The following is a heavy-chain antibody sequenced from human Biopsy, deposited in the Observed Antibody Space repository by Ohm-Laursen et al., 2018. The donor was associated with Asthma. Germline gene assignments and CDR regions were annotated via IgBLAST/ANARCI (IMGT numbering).Heavy chain of an antibody. Sequence: SVTASWTASGPNFIIFSTHWARQAPGQRLGWMGWVNTGKGDTKYSQKFQGRVTITRDTSASTVYMELRSLRSEDTATYYCARTYYDFLTGQVKDVFGVWGQGTMVTVSS. CDR3: ARTYYDFLTGQVKDVFGV. J-gene: IGHJ3*01. D-gene: IGHD3-9*01. CDR2: VNTGKGDT. V-gene: IGHV1-3*04. CDR1: GPNFIIFS.